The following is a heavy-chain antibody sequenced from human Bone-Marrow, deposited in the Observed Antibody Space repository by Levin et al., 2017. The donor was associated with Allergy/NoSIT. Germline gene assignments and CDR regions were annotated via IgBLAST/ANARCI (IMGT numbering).Heavy chain of an antibody. V-gene: IGHV3-15*01. CDR2: IKSETDGGTT. J-gene: IGHJ6*03. D-gene: IGHD3-3*01. Sequence: GGSLRLSCAASGLTFSNAWMNWVRQAPGKGLEWVGRIKSETDGGTTDYAAPVKGRFTISRDDSKDTVFLQMNSLKTEDTAMYYCTAEPDNFWSGFDVDYYYYMDVWGKGTTVTVSS. CDR1: GLTFSNAW. CDR3: TAEPDNFWSGFDVDYYYYMDV.